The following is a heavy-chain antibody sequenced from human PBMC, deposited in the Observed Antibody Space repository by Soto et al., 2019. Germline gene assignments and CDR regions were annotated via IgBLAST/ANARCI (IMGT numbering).Heavy chain of an antibody. CDR1: GYTFTSYG. CDR3: ARDNMVRGVNWFDP. V-gene: IGHV1-18*01. Sequence: ASVKVSCKASGYTFTSYGISWVRQAPGQGLEWMGWISAYNGNTNYAQKLQGRVTMTTDTSTSTAYMELRSLRSDDTAVYYCARDNMVRGVNWFDPWGQGTLVTVSS. CDR2: ISAYNGNT. D-gene: IGHD3-10*01. J-gene: IGHJ5*02.